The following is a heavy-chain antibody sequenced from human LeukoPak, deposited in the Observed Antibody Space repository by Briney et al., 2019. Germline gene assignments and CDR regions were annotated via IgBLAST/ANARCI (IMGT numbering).Heavy chain of an antibody. J-gene: IGHJ4*02. CDR3: ATKQWLAPPPDS. CDR1: GFTFSKYW. CDR2: INTDGTVT. D-gene: IGHD6-19*01. Sequence: GGSLTLSCAASGFTFSKYWMLWVRQAPGKGLESVSRINTDGTVTTHADSVKGRFTVSRDNADNTMFLQMNSVRDEDTAVYYCATKQWLAPPPDSRGQGTPVTVSS. V-gene: IGHV3-74*01.